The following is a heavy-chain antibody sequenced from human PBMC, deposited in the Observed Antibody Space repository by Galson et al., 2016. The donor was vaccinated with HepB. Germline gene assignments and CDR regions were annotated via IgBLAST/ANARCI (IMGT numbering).Heavy chain of an antibody. J-gene: IGHJ5*02. CDR3: ARLGVIGPPAIGGVYNWFDP. D-gene: IGHD2-2*02. V-gene: IGHV4-39*01. CDR2: IYYSGST. CDR1: GGSISRSSYY. Sequence: SETLSLTCTVSGGSISRSSYYWGWIRQPPGKGLEWIGSIYYSGSTYYNPSLKSRVTISVDTSKNQFSLKLSSVTAADTAVYYCARLGVIGPPAIGGVYNWFDPWGQGTLVTVSS.